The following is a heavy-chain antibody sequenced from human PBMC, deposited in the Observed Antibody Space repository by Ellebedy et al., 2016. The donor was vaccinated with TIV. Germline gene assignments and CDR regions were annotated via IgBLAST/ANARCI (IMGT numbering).Heavy chain of an antibody. CDR1: GGTFSRYA. V-gene: IGHV1-69*05. Sequence: AASVKVSCKASGGTFSRYAISWVRQAPGQGLEWMGGISPIFRTPKYAQKFQGRVTLTRDTSASTAYMELSSLRSEDTAVYYCARDWGWGGDYWGQGTLVTVSS. D-gene: IGHD3-16*01. CDR3: ARDWGWGGDY. J-gene: IGHJ4*02. CDR2: ISPIFRTP.